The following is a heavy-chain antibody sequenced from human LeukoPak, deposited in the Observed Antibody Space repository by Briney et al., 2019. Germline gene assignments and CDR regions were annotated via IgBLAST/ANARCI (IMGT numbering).Heavy chain of an antibody. CDR3: ARGYRHLGHSYYGSGSSSFDP. CDR2: INHSGST. CDR1: GGSFSGYY. V-gene: IGHV4-34*01. J-gene: IGHJ5*02. Sequence: SETLSLTCAVYGGSFSGYYWSWIRQPPGKGLEWIGEINHSGSTNYNPSLKSRVTISVDTSKNQFSLKLSSVTAADTAVYYCARGYRHLGHSYYGSGSSSFDPWGQGTLVTVSS. D-gene: IGHD3-10*01.